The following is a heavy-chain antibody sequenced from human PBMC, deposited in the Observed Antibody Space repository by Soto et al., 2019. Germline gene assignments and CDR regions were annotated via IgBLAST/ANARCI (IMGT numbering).Heavy chain of an antibody. CDR1: GGSFSGYY. Sequence: PSETLSLTCAVYGGSFSGYYWSWIRQPPGKGLEWIGEINHSGSTNYNPSLKSRVTISVDTSKNQFSLKLSSVTAADTAVYYCARGPEKYYYDSSLPRFDYWGQGTLVTVSS. D-gene: IGHD3-22*01. J-gene: IGHJ4*02. CDR3: ARGPEKYYYDSSLPRFDY. CDR2: INHSGST. V-gene: IGHV4-34*01.